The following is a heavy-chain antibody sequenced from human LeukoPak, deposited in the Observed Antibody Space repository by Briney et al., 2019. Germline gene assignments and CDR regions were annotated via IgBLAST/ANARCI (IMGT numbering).Heavy chain of an antibody. J-gene: IGHJ4*02. CDR2: IIPIFGTA. CDR3: ARREDGYNYNYFDY. Sequence: SVKVSCKASGGTLSSYAISWVRQATGQGLEWMGGIIPIFGTANYAQKFQGRVTITSDESTSTAYMELSSLRSEDTAVYYCARREDGYNYNYFDYWGQGTLVSVSS. V-gene: IGHV1-69*01. CDR1: GGTLSSYA. D-gene: IGHD5-24*01.